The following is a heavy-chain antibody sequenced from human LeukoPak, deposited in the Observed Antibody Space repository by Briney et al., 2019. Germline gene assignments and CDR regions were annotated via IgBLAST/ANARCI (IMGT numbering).Heavy chain of an antibody. D-gene: IGHD6-6*01. CDR2: ISSSSSYI. CDR1: GFSFSSYS. Sequence: GGSLRLSCAASGFSFSSYSMNWVRQAPGKGLEWVSSISSSSSYIYYADSVKGRFTISRDNAKNSLYLQMNSLRAEDTAVYYCARDKQLVQGGGVYWGQGTLVTVSS. J-gene: IGHJ4*02. V-gene: IGHV3-21*01. CDR3: ARDKQLVQGGGVY.